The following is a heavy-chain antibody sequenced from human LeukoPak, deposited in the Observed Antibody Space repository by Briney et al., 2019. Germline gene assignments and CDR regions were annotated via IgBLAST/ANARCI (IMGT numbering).Heavy chain of an antibody. CDR2: INSDGSVT. Sequence: GGSLRLSCAASGVTFNTYWMYWVRQAPGKGRGWFSRINSDGSVTTFADSVKGRFTISRDNAKNTLYLQMNSLRVEDTAVYYCASNVKNSGWPFFDQWGPGTLVTVSS. J-gene: IGHJ4*02. CDR1: GVTFNTYW. V-gene: IGHV3-74*01. D-gene: IGHD6-19*01. CDR3: ASNVKNSGWPFFDQ.